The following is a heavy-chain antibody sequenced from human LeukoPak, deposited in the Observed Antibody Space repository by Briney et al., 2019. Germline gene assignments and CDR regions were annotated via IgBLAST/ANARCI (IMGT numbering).Heavy chain of an antibody. CDR3: ARRVTNWFDP. CDR1: GGSISSYY. D-gene: IGHD4-23*01. CDR2: IYYSGST. Sequence: SETLSLTCTVSGGSISSYYWSWIRQPPGKGLERIGYIYYSGSTNYNPSLKSRVTISVDTSKNQFSLKLSSVTAADTAVYYCARRVTNWFDPWGQGTLVTVSS. V-gene: IGHV4-59*08. J-gene: IGHJ5*02.